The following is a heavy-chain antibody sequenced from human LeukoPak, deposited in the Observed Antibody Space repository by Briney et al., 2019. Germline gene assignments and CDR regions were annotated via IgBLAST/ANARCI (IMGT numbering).Heavy chain of an antibody. CDR3: TRLNDYGDY. CDR2: INHSGST. CDR1: GGSFSGYY. J-gene: IGHJ4*02. Sequence: SETLSLTCAVYGGSFSGYYWSWIRQPPGKGLEWIGEINHSGSTNYNPSLKSRVTISVDTSKNQFSLKLSSVTAADTAVYYCTRLNDYGDYWGQGTLVTVSS. V-gene: IGHV4-34*01.